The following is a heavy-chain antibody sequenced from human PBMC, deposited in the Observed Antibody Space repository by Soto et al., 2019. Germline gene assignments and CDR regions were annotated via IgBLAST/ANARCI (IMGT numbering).Heavy chain of an antibody. V-gene: IGHV3-30*03. Sequence: PGGSLRLSCAASGFTFNGYGMHWVRQGPGNGLEWVAFISYDSTKTYYADSVKGRFTISRDNSNSALYVQMNSLTGEDTAVYYCARTRSAWSDFHYYSLDVWGQGTTGTVS. J-gene: IGHJ6*02. CDR1: GFTFNGYG. D-gene: IGHD1-26*01. CDR3: ARTRSAWSDFHYYSLDV. CDR2: ISYDSTKT.